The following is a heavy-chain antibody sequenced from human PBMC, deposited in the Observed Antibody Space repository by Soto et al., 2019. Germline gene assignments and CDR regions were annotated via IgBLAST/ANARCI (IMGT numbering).Heavy chain of an antibody. Sequence: EVQLLESGGGLVQPGGSLRLSCAASGFTFSSYAMSWVRQAPGKGLEWVSAISGSGGSTYYADSVKGRFTISRDNSKNTLYLQMSSLRAEDTAVYYCATDPRKKVVVVAATPYYYYYYMHVWGKGTTVTVSS. V-gene: IGHV3-23*01. CDR2: ISGSGGST. J-gene: IGHJ6*03. CDR1: GFTFSSYA. CDR3: ATDPRKKVVVVAATPYYYYYYMHV. D-gene: IGHD2-15*01.